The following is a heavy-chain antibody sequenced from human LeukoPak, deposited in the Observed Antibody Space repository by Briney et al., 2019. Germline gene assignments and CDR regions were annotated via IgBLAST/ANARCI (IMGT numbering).Heavy chain of an antibody. CDR1: GFTFSSYI. D-gene: IGHD7-27*01. V-gene: IGHV3-21*01. CDR2: IGTDTRYM. Sequence: GGSLRLSCAASGFTFSSYIKNWVRQAPGKGLEWVSSIGTDTRYMFYADSVKGRFTISRDNAKNSLFLQMNSLRAEDTAVYYCAREITGEGFDYWGQGTLVTVSS. CDR3: AREITGEGFDY. J-gene: IGHJ4*02.